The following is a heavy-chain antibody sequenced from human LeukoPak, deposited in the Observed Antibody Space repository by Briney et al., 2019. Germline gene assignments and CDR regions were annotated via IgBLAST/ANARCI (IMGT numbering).Heavy chain of an antibody. CDR1: GFSLSGYE. J-gene: IGHJ4*02. Sequence: PGGSLRLSCEASGFSLSGYEVNWVRQAPGKGLEWLAYISTGGSTKYYADSVRGRFTISRDNAKKSVYLQMNSLRAEDTAVYYCARDILSDVSAASYFDCWGQGTLVTVSS. D-gene: IGHD3-3*01. CDR2: ISTGGSTK. CDR3: ARDILSDVSAASYFDC. V-gene: IGHV3-48*03.